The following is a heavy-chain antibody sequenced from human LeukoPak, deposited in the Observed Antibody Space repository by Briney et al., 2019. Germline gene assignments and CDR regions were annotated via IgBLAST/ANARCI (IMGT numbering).Heavy chain of an antibody. Sequence: PSETLSLTCTVSGGSITSYYRSWIRQSPGKGLEWIGFMYYSGTTNYNPSLKSRVTISLGMSKNQFPLKLSSVTAADTAVYYCARLPMAVTPHVDYWGQGTLVTVSS. CDR1: GGSITSYY. CDR3: ARLPMAVTPHVDY. J-gene: IGHJ4*02. V-gene: IGHV4-59*01. CDR2: MYYSGTT. D-gene: IGHD2-21*02.